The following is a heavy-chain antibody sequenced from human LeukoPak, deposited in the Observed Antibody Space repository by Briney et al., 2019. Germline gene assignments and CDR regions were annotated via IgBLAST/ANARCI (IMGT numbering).Heavy chain of an antibody. J-gene: IGHJ4*02. CDR1: GGSNSSSSYY. D-gene: IGHD6-19*01. V-gene: IGHV4-39*07. Sequence: PSETLSLTCTVSGGSNSSSSYYWGWIRQPPGKGLEWIGSIYYSGSTYYNPSLKSRVTISADTSKNQFSLKLTSVTAADTAVYYCARAIRDYSSGWYWGPRFDFWGQGTLVTVSS. CDR3: ARAIRDYSSGWYWGPRFDF. CDR2: IYYSGST.